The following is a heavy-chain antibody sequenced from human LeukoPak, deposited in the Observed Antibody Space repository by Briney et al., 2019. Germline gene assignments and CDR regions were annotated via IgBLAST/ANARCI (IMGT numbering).Heavy chain of an antibody. CDR1: GFTFSSYG. V-gene: IGHV3-30*02. J-gene: IGHJ3*02. CDR3: ARDRATMIVVVTHDAFDI. Sequence: GGSLRLSCAASGFTFSSYGMHWIRQAPGKGLEWVAFIRYDGSNKYYADSVKGRFTISRDNSKNTLYLQMNSLRAEDTAVYYCARDRATMIVVVTHDAFDIWGQGTMVTVSS. D-gene: IGHD3-22*01. CDR2: IRYDGSNK.